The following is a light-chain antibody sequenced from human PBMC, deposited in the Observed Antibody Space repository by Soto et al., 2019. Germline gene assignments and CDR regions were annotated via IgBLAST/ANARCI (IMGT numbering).Light chain of an antibody. CDR3: SSYTSSSTVV. CDR2: EFT. Sequence: QSALTQPASVSGSPGQAITISCTGTSSDVGGYQFVSWYQQHPGKAPKLLILEFTNRPSGISIRYSGSNSGNTASLTISGLQAEDEADYYCSSYTSSSTVVFGGGTKLTVL. J-gene: IGLJ2*01. V-gene: IGLV2-14*01. CDR1: SSDVGGYQF.